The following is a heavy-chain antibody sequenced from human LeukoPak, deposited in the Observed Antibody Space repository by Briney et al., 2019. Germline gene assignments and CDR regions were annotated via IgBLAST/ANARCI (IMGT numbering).Heavy chain of an antibody. J-gene: IGHJ4*02. CDR1: GFTFSSYA. D-gene: IGHD1-26*01. CDR2: VSGSGGST. CDR3: AKMRGSYLRYFDY. Sequence: PGGSLRLSCAASGFTFSSYAMSWVRQAPGKGLEWVSAVSGSGGSTYYADSVKGRFTISRDNSKNTLYLQMNSLRAEDTAVYYCAKMRGSYLRYFDYWGRGTLVTVSS. V-gene: IGHV3-23*01.